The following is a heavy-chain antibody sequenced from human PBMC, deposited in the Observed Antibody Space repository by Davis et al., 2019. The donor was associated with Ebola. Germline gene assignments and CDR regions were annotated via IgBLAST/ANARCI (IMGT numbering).Heavy chain of an antibody. CDR1: GGTFNNFA. CDR2: IIPLFRTP. CDR3: TRVSLYRFSRSSTYFDY. J-gene: IGHJ4*02. V-gene: IGHV1-69*13. Sequence: SVKVSCKASGGTFNNFAISWVRQAPGQGLEWMGGIIPLFRTPHYAQKFQGRLTITADESTTTAYMELSSLRSEDTAVYYCTRVSLYRFSRSSTYFDYWGQGTLVTVSS. D-gene: IGHD2-2*01.